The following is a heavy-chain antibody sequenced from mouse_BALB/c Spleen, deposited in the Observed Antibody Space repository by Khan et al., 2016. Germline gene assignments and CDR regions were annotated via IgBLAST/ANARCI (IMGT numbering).Heavy chain of an antibody. CDR2: IWSGGRT. CDR1: GFSLTSYS. CDR3: ARGGIRYFYY. J-gene: IGHJ2*01. V-gene: IGHV2-2*02. Sequence: QVQLKQSGPGLVQPSQSLSITCTVSGFSLTSYSIHWVRQSSGKGLEWLGVIWSGGRTDYNAAFISSLSISKDNSKSQVFLKMNSLQANDTAIYYCARGGIRYFYYWGQGTTLTVSS.